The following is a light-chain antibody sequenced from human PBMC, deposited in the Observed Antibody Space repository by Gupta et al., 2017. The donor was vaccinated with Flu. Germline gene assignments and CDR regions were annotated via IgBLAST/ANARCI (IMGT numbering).Light chain of an antibody. CDR1: QSVSSNS. V-gene: IGKV3-20*01. J-gene: IGKJ1*01. CDR2: GAS. Sequence: ELVLTQSPGTLSLSPGERATLSCRASQSVSSNSLAWYQQKPGQAPRLLIYGASNRATGIPDRFSGSGSGTDFTLTISRLEPEDFAVYYCHQDGSSPWTFGQGTKVEIK. CDR3: HQDGSSPWT.